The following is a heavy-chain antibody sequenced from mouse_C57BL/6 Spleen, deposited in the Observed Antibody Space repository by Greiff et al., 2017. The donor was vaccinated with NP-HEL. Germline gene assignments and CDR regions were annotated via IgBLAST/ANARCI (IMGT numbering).Heavy chain of an antibody. CDR2: ISYDGSN. CDR3: ARDDYGNFLDY. CDR1: GYSITSGYY. Sequence: EVQLQESGPGLVKPSQSLSLTCSVTGYSITSGYYWNWIRQFPGNKLEWMGYISYDGSNNYNPSLKNRISITSDTSKNQFFLKLNSVTTEDTATYYCARDDYGNFLDYWGQGTTLTVSS. V-gene: IGHV3-6*01. D-gene: IGHD2-1*01. J-gene: IGHJ2*01.